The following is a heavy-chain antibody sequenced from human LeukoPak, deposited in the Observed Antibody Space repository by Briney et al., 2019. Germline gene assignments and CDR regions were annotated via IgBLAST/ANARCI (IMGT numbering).Heavy chain of an antibody. D-gene: IGHD3-22*01. Sequence: GASVKVSCKTSGYDFTGYSIYWVRQAPGQGLEWMGWVNPNSGGTSFAPKFQGRVSMTRTTSNSTAYLEIFDLRHDDTAVYYCARVTGYMIEDYFDYWGQGTLVTVSS. CDR3: ARVTGYMIEDYFDY. CDR1: GYDFTGYS. J-gene: IGHJ4*02. CDR2: VNPNSGGT. V-gene: IGHV1-2*02.